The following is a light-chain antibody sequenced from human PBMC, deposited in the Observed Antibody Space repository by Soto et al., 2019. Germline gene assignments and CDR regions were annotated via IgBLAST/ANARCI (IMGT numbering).Light chain of an antibody. Sequence: QSSLTQPASVSGSPGQSITISCTGSSSDVGAYHFVSWYQHHPGKAPKLILYEVTARPSGVSSRFSGSKSGNTASLTISGLQADDEANYYCSSYTSSNTTYVFGTGTKV. CDR3: SSYTSSNTTYV. J-gene: IGLJ1*01. V-gene: IGLV2-14*01. CDR2: EVT. CDR1: SSDVGAYHF.